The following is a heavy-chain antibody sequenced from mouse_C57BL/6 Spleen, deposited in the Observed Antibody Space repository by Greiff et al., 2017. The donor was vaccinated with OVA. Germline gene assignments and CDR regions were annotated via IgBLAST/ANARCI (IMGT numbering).Heavy chain of an antibody. D-gene: IGHD3-3*01. Sequence: VQLQQSGAELVKPGASVKLSCKASGYTFTNYSMHWVKQRPGQGLEWIGRIYPGSGSTNYNEKFKGKATLTADKSSSTAYMQLSSLPSDDSAVYFCAGREDEGRCGLDYWGQGTPVTVSA. CDR1: GYTFTNYS. CDR2: IYPGSGST. V-gene: IGHV1-77*01. J-gene: IGHJ4*01. CDR3: AGREDEGRCGLDY.